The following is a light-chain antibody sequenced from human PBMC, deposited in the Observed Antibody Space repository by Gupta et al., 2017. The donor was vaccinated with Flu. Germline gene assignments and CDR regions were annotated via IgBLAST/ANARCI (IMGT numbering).Light chain of an antibody. CDR3: VTWDANLSAYV. Sequence: SVTVSGSGSNSNIGRDFIHWLQQVPGTAPKLLIYKNDQRPSGVPARFSGSKSGTSGYLAISGLRAEDEADYYCVTWDANLSAYVFGTGTKVTVL. V-gene: IGLV1-47*01. J-gene: IGLJ1*01. CDR2: KND. CDR1: NSNIGRDF.